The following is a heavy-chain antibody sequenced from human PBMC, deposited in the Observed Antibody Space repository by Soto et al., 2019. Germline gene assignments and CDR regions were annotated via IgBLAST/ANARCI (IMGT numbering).Heavy chain of an antibody. CDR1: GGSISSGDYY. V-gene: IGHV4-30-4*01. Sequence: QVQLQESGPGLVKPSQTLSLTCTVSGGSISSGDYYWTWIRQPPGKGLEWIGYIYYSGSTYYNPSRQSRVTIAVDTSKNQFSLKLSSVTAADTAVYYCARGLAAVDDWYFDLWGRGTLVTVSS. J-gene: IGHJ2*01. D-gene: IGHD6-13*01. CDR2: IYYSGST. CDR3: ARGLAAVDDWYFDL.